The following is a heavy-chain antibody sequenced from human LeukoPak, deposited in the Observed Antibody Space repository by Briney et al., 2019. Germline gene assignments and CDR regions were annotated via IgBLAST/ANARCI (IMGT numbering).Heavy chain of an antibody. CDR1: GGSISSSSYY. V-gene: IGHV4-39*01. J-gene: IGHJ4*02. Sequence: SETLSLTFTVSGGSISSSSYYWGWIRQPPGEGLEWMGSIYYSGSTYYNPSLKGRVTISVDTSKNQFSLKLSSVTAADTAVYYCARHSGGQTLYYFDYWGQGTLVTVSS. D-gene: IGHD2-15*01. CDR3: ARHSGGQTLYYFDY. CDR2: IYYSGST.